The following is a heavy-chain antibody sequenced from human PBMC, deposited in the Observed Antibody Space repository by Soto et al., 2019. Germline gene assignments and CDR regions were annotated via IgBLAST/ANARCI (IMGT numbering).Heavy chain of an antibody. CDR2: IFANGHT. Sequence: QLQLQESGPGLVKASETLSLTCIVSGGSISEKYWNWVRQPPGKGLEWIGLIFANGHTDYNPSLKSCVTMSVDASKNPFALRLTSMTAADTAVYYCVASLAASGLNWLDPWGRGTLVTVSS. CDR1: GGSISEKY. D-gene: IGHD6-13*01. V-gene: IGHV4-4*07. CDR3: VASLAASGLNWLDP. J-gene: IGHJ5*02.